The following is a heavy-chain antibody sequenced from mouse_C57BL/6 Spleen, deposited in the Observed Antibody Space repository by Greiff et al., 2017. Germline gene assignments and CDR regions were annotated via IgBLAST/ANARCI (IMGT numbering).Heavy chain of an antibody. CDR3: AKGDGNFAWFAD. CDR2: IWSGGSP. V-gene: IGHV2-4*01. D-gene: IGHD2-1*01. CDR1: GFSLTSYG. Sequence: VQLQQSGPGLVQPSQSLSITCTVSGFSLTSYGVHWVRQPPGKGLEWLGVIWSGGSPDYNAAFISRLSISKDNSKSQVFFKMNSLQADDTAIYYCAKGDGNFAWFADWGQGTLVTVSA. J-gene: IGHJ3*01.